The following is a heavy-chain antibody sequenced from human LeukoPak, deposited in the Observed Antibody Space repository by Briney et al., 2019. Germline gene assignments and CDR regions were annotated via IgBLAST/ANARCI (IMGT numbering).Heavy chain of an antibody. D-gene: IGHD3-10*01. CDR2: INHSGST. V-gene: IGHV4-34*01. CDR1: GGPFSGYY. CDR3: AVYGLWWSSGV. Sequence: SETLSLTCAVYGGPFSGYYWSWIRQPPGKGLEWIGEINHSGSTNYNPSLKSRVTISVDTSKNQFSLKLSSVTAADTAVYYCAVYGLWWSSGVWGQGTLVTVSS. J-gene: IGHJ4*02.